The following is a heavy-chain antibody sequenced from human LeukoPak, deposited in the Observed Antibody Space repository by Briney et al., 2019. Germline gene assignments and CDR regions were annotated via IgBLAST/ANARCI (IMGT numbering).Heavy chain of an antibody. D-gene: IGHD2-15*01. CDR2: IYYSGST. CDR3: ARLPCGSCYSVMPY. Sequence: KPSETLSLTCTVSGGSINSYYWIWIRQPPGKGLEWIGNIYYSGSTNYNPSLRSRVTISVDASKNQFSLKLTSVTAADTAVYYCARLPCGSCYSVMPYWGQGTLVTVSS. CDR1: GGSINSYY. V-gene: IGHV4-59*01. J-gene: IGHJ4*02.